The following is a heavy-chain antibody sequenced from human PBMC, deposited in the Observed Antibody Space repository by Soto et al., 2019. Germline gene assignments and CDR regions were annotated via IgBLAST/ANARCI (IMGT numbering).Heavy chain of an antibody. CDR2: IYYSGST. CDR1: GASISSYY. D-gene: IGHD4-17*01. V-gene: IGHV4-59*01. Sequence: PSETLSLTCNVSGASISSYYWSWIRQPPGKGLEWIGDIYYSGSTNYNPSLKSRVTISVDTSKNQFSLKLSSVTAADTAVYYCARSLPATVNSLGAFDYWGQGTLGTVSS. J-gene: IGHJ4*02. CDR3: ARSLPATVNSLGAFDY.